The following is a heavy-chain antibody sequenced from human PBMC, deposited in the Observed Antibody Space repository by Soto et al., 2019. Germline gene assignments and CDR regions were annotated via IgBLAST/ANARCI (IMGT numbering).Heavy chain of an antibody. D-gene: IGHD1-1*01. J-gene: IGHJ6*02. CDR1: GFTFSNNA. CDR3: ARGTTTSAFSAMDV. Sequence: QVQLVESGGGVVQPGRSLRLSCAASGFTFSNNAMDWVRQAPGKGLEWVAVISYDGSNKYIAESVDGRFTISRDNSENTPFLPMDSLRAEGTAVYYCARGTTTSAFSAMDVWGQGTKVTVSS. V-gene: IGHV3-30-3*01. CDR2: ISYDGSNK.